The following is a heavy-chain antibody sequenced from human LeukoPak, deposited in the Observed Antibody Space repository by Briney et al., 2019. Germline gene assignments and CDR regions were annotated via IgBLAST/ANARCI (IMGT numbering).Heavy chain of an antibody. D-gene: IGHD6-6*01. V-gene: IGHV3-7*01. J-gene: IGHJ6*02. CDR3: ARDLAARPYPRRGGMDV. Sequence: GGSLRLSCAASGFTFSNYAMYWVRQAPGKGLEWVANIKQDGSEKYYVDSVKGRFTISRDNAKNSLYLQMNSLRAEDTAVYYCARDLAARPYPRRGGMDVWGQGTTVTVSS. CDR1: GFTFSNYA. CDR2: IKQDGSEK.